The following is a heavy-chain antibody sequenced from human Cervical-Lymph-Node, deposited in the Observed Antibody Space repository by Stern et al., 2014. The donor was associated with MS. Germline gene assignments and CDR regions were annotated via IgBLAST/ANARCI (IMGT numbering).Heavy chain of an antibody. Sequence: MQLVESGGGVVQPGRSLRLSCAASGFTFSNYGMHWVRQAPGKGLEWLAVIWYDGNKKYYADSVKGRFTISRGNSKNTLFLQMSSLTAEDTALYYCARGNWNYEGMGYWGQGTLVTVSS. V-gene: IGHV3-33*01. CDR3: ARGNWNYEGMGY. CDR2: IWYDGNKK. J-gene: IGHJ4*02. D-gene: IGHD1-7*01. CDR1: GFTFSNYG.